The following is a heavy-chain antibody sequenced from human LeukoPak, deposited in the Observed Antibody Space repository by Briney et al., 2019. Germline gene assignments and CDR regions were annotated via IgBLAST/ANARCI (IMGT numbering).Heavy chain of an antibody. D-gene: IGHD2-2*01. Sequence: GASVKASCKASGYTFTSYYMHWVRQAPGQGLEWMGIINPSGGSATYAQKFQGRVTMTRDTSTSTVYMDLSSLRSEDTAVYYCARDGCSSTRCYAPSYFDYWGQGTLVTVSS. J-gene: IGHJ4*02. CDR2: INPSGGSA. CDR3: ARDGCSSTRCYAPSYFDY. CDR1: GYTFTSYY. V-gene: IGHV1-46*01.